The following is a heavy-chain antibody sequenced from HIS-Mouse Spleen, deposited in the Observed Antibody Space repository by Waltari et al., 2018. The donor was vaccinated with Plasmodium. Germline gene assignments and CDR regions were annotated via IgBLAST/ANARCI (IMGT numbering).Heavy chain of an antibody. V-gene: IGHV4-39*07. CDR3: ARDRITGTSYFDY. Sequence: QLQLQESGPGLVKPSETLSLTCTVSGGSISSSSYYWGWIRQPPGKGLEWSGSIYYSGGTYYNPSRKSRVTISVDTSKNQFSLKLSAVTAADTAVYYCARDRITGTSYFDYWGQGTLVTVSS. D-gene: IGHD1-7*01. CDR1: GGSISSSSYY. CDR2: IYYSGGT. J-gene: IGHJ4*02.